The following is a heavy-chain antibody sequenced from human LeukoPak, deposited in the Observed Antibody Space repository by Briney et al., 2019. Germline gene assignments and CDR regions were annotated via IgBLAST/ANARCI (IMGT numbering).Heavy chain of an antibody. CDR3: SRWQGGRQYFQS. V-gene: IGHV3-49*04. CDR2: IRSKADGERA. D-gene: IGHD1-26*01. J-gene: IGHJ4*02. CDR1: GFTFGDNA. Sequence: GRSLRLSCTTSGFTFGDNALSWVLQAPGKGLEGIASIRSKADGERAEYAASVEGRFTISRDDSRSIAYLQMNDLRTEETAVYYCSRWQGGRQYFQSWGQGTLVTVSS.